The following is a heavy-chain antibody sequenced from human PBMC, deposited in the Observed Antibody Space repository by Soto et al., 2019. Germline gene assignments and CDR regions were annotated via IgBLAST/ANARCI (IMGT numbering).Heavy chain of an antibody. CDR2: IRSKANSYAT. J-gene: IGHJ4*02. CDR1: GFTFSGSA. Sequence: PGGSLRLSCAASGFTFSGSAMHWVRQASGKGLEWVGRIRSKANSYATAYAASVKGRFTISRDDSKSTAYLQMNSLKTEDTAVYYCTRSYSSSDYWGQGTLVTVSS. V-gene: IGHV3-73*01. CDR3: TRSYSSSDY. D-gene: IGHD6-6*01.